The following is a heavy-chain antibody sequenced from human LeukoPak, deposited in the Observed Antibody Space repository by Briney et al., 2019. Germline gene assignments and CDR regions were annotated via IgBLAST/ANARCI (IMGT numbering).Heavy chain of an antibody. V-gene: IGHV3-30*02. CDR1: GFTFSRYG. CDR2: TRFDGKNK. D-gene: IGHD2-2*01. Sequence: GGSLTLSCAASGFTFSRYGMHWVRQAPGKGLECVSFTRFDGKNKYYAHSVKGQFTISKDSAKNTMDLQMNSLRTEDTAVYYCARVRCSSTSCLPYYYYYMDVWGKGTTVTISS. J-gene: IGHJ6*03. CDR3: ARVRCSSTSCLPYYYYYMDV.